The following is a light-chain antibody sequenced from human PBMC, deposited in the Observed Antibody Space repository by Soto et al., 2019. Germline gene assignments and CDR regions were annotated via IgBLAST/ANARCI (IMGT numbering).Light chain of an antibody. CDR2: GAS. J-gene: IGKJ1*01. Sequence: EIVMPPSPATLSVSPGARSPLSCRARQSVSSNLAWYQQTPGQAPPLLIYGASTRATGIPPRFSGSGPGTEFTLTIRSLQSEDFAVYYCQKYNNWPPWTLGQGTKGDIK. V-gene: IGKV3-15*01. CDR3: QKYNNWPPWT. CDR1: QSVSSN.